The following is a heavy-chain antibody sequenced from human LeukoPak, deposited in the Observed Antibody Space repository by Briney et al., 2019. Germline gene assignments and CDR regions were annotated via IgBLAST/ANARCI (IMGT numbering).Heavy chain of an antibody. J-gene: IGHJ6*02. CDR1: GFTFSSYA. V-gene: IGHV3-30-3*01. Sequence: GRSLRLSCAASGFTFSSYAMHWVRQAPGKGLEWVAVISYDGSNKYYADSVKGRFTISRDNFKITVYLQMNSLKAEDTAVYYCAKELYNYGDYGAEGLDVGGQGTTVTVS. D-gene: IGHD4-17*01. CDR3: AKELYNYGDYGAEGLDV. CDR2: ISYDGSNK.